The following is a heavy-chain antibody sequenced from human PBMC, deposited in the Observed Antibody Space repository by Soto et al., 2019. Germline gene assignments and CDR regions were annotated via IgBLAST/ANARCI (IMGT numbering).Heavy chain of an antibody. CDR3: TGGVASGY. CDR2: ISRDGGTK. CDR1: GFTVSTYG. J-gene: IGHJ4*02. D-gene: IGHD2-8*02. V-gene: IGHV3-30*03. Sequence: QVQLVESGGGVVQPGRSLRPSCAVSGFTVSTYGMHWVRQAPGKGLEWVAVISRDGGTKYYADSVKGRFTISRDNSRNTLFLEMNSLRGDDMAVYYCTGGVASGYWGQGTLVTVSS.